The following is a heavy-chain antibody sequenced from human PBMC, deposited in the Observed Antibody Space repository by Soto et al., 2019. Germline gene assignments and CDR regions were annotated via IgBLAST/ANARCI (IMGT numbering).Heavy chain of an antibody. CDR3: ARDLTYHDFWSGYPYYYYGMDV. D-gene: IGHD3-3*01. V-gene: IGHV4-38-2*02. CDR1: GYSISSGYY. Sequence: SETLSLTCTVSGYSISSGYYWGWIRQPPGKGLEWIGSIYHSGSTYYNPSLKSRVTISVDTSKNQFSLKLSSVTAADTAVYYCARDLTYHDFWSGYPYYYYGMDVWGQGTTVTVSS. CDR2: IYHSGST. J-gene: IGHJ6*02.